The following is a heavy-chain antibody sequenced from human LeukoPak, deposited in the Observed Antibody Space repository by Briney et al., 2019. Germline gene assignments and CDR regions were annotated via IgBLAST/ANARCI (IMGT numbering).Heavy chain of an antibody. V-gene: IGHV4-34*01. D-gene: IGHD3-16*01. Sequence: PSETLSLTCAIYGGSFSGHYWTWIRQPPGKGLEWIGEIHHSGATSYQPSLRSRGTISGDSSRNQFSLKLTSVTAADTAVYYCARGVLGQYYFDVWGRGTLVTVSS. J-gene: IGHJ2*01. CDR2: IHHSGAT. CDR1: GGSFSGHY. CDR3: ARGVLGQYYFDV.